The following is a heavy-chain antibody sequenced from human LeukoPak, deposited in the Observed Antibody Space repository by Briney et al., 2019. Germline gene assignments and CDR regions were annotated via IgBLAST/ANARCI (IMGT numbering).Heavy chain of an antibody. V-gene: IGHV1-18*01. CDR2: ISAYNGST. Sequence: ASVKVSCKASGYTFTSYGISWVRQAPGQGREWMGWISAYNGSTNYAQKLQGRVTMTTDTSTSTAYVELRSLRSDDTAVYYCARDLASKEWFGELSHDYWGQGTLVTVSS. J-gene: IGHJ4*02. CDR3: ARDLASKEWFGELSHDY. CDR1: GYTFTSYG. D-gene: IGHD3-10*01.